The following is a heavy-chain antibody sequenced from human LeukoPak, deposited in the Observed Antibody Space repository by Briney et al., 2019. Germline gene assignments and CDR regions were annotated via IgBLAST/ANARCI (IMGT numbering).Heavy chain of an antibody. CDR2: INPNSGGT. Sequence: ASVKVSCKASGYTFPGYYMHWARQAPGQGLEWMGWINPNSGGTNYAQKFQGRVTMTRDTSISTAYMELSRLRSDDTAVYYCATEYGDYSDGMDVWGQGTTVTVSS. CDR1: GYTFPGYY. J-gene: IGHJ6*02. CDR3: ATEYGDYSDGMDV. V-gene: IGHV1-2*02. D-gene: IGHD4-17*01.